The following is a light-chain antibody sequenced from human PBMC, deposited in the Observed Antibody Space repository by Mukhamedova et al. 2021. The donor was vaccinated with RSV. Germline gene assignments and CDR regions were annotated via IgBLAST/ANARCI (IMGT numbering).Light chain of an antibody. Sequence: WYQRRVHGKAPRLLIHDASNLETGVPSRFSGSGSGTDFTFTISSLQPEDIATYYCQQYDRIPITFGQETRLETK. V-gene: IGKV1-33*01. J-gene: IGKJ5*01. CDR3: QQYDRIPIT. CDR2: DAS.